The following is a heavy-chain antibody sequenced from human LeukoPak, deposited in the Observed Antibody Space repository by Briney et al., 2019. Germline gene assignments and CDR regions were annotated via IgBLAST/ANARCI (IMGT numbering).Heavy chain of an antibody. J-gene: IGHJ4*02. V-gene: IGHV3-15*01. CDR2: IRSKTDGGTT. D-gene: IGHD5-24*01. CDR1: GFAFSYAW. Sequence: GESLKISCAASGFAFSYAWVNWVRQAPGKGLEWVGRIRSKTDGGTTDYAGPMKGRFAMSRDDSKNTLDLQMSSLKTEDTGVYYCNVFWDAYNHHYWGQGTLVTVSS. CDR3: NVFWDAYNHHY.